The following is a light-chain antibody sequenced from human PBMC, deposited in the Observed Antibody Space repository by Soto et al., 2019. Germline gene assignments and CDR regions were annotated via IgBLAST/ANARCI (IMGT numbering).Light chain of an antibody. CDR1: SSNIGSNT. CDR3: AAWDDSLNGVV. J-gene: IGLJ2*01. CDR2: SNN. V-gene: IGLV1-44*01. Sequence: QSVLTQPPSASGTPGQRVTISCSGSSSNIGSNTVNWYQQFPGTAPKLLIYSNNQRPSGVPDRFSGSKSGTSASLAISGLQSEDEADYYCAAWDDSLNGVVFGGGTKLNVL.